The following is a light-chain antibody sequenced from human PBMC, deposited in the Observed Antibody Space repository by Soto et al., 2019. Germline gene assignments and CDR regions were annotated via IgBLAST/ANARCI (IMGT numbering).Light chain of an antibody. Sequence: DIQMTQSPSSVSASVGDRVTMTCRASQDISDCLAWHQQKPGEAPKLLIYAATTLHSGVPSRFSGSGSETDFTLTISSLQPEDFATYHCPQGHTFPPTFGGGTKVEIK. CDR1: QDISDC. CDR2: AAT. CDR3: PQGHTFPPT. J-gene: IGKJ4*01. V-gene: IGKV1-12*01.